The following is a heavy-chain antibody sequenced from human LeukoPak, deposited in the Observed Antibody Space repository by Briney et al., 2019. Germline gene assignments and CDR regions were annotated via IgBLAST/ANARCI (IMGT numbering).Heavy chain of an antibody. CDR3: ASPAAHCGGDCYFDY. CDR1: GGTFSSYA. CDR2: IIPIFGTA. D-gene: IGHD2-21*02. J-gene: IGHJ4*02. Sequence: SVKVSRKASGGTFSSYAISWVRQAPGQGLEWMGGIIPIFGTANYAQKFQGRVTITADKSTSTAYMELSSLRSEDTAVYYCASPAAHCGGDCYFDYWGQGTLVTVSS. V-gene: IGHV1-69*06.